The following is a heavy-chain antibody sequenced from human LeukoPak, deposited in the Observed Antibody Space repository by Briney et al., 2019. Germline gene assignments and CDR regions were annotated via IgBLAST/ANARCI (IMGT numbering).Heavy chain of an antibody. CDR2: FDPEDGET. D-gene: IGHD3-10*01. Sequence: ASVKVSCKVSGYTLTELSMHWVRQAPGKGLEWMGGFDPEDGETIYAQKFQGRVTMTEDTSTDTAYMELSSLRSEDTAVYYCASGDSPQDAFDIWGQGTMVTVSS. V-gene: IGHV1-24*01. CDR1: GYTLTELS. J-gene: IGHJ3*02. CDR3: ASGDSPQDAFDI.